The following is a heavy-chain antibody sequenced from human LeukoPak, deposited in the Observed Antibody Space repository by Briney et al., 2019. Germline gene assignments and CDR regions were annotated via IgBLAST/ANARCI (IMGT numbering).Heavy chain of an antibody. CDR3: ARWGYCSSTSCYFDYYYMDV. CDR2: ISSSSSYI. CDR1: GFTSSSYS. V-gene: IGHV3-21*01. J-gene: IGHJ6*03. Sequence: GSLRLSCAASGFTSSSYSMNWVRQAPGKGLEWVSSISSSSSYIYYADSEKGRFTISRDNAKNSLYLQMNSLRAEDTAVYYCARWGYCSSTSCYFDYYYMDVWGKGTTVTVSS. D-gene: IGHD2-2*01.